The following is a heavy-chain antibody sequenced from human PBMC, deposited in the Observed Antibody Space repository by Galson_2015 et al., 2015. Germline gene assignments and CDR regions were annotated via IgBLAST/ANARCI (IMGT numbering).Heavy chain of an antibody. Sequence: VSCKASGYTFTSYYMHWVRQAPGQGLEWMGIINPSGGSTSYAQKFQGRVTMTRDTSTSTVYMELSSLRSEDTAVYYCARVSILTGYYSTPSYYYGMDVWGQGTTVTVSS. CDR2: INPSGGST. V-gene: IGHV1-46*01. D-gene: IGHD3-9*01. CDR3: ARVSILTGYYSTPSYYYGMDV. J-gene: IGHJ6*02. CDR1: GYTFTSYY.